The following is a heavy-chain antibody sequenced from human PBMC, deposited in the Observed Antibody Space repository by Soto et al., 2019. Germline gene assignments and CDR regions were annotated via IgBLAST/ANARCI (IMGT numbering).Heavy chain of an antibody. CDR3: ARSYMVRGVIQHYFDY. J-gene: IGHJ4*02. D-gene: IGHD3-10*01. CDR1: GYTFTSYD. Sequence: ASVKVSCKASGYTFTSYDINWVRQATGQGLEWMGWTNPNSGNTGYAQKFQGRVTMTRNTSISTAYMELSSLRSEDTAVYYCARSYMVRGVIQHYFDYWGQGALVTVSS. CDR2: TNPNSGNT. V-gene: IGHV1-8*01.